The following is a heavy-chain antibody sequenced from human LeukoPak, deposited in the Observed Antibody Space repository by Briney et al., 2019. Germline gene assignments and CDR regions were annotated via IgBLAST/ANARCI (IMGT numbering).Heavy chain of an antibody. D-gene: IGHD1-26*01. J-gene: IGHJ4*02. CDR1: GFTSSSYG. V-gene: IGHV3-21*01. CDR3: TRDPSNSGSYSRLDY. Sequence: PGGSLRLSCAASGFTSSSYGMHWVRQAPGKGLEWVSSLSTSSIYIYYADSVKGRFTISRDNAKNSLYLQMNSLRAEDTALYYCTRDPSNSGSYSRLDYWGQGTLVTVSS. CDR2: LSTSSIYI.